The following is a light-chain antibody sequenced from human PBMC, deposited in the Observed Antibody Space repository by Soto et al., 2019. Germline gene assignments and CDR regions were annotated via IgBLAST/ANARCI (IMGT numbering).Light chain of an antibody. Sequence: QSALAQPPSASGSPGQSVAISCTGTSSDVGGYNYVSWYQQHPGKAPKLMIYEVNKRPSGVPDRFSGSKSGNTASLTVSGLQAEDEPDYYCNSYAGSSNVFGTGTKVTVL. V-gene: IGLV2-8*01. J-gene: IGLJ1*01. CDR1: SSDVGGYNY. CDR3: NSYAGSSNV. CDR2: EVN.